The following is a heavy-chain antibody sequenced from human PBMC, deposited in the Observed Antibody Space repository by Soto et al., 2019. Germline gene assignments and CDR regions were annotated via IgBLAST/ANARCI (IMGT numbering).Heavy chain of an antibody. V-gene: IGHV1-18*01. J-gene: IGHJ3*02. CDR3: ARVLIQLWLSGAFDI. Sequence: ASVKVSCKAAGYTGTSYGISGVRQAPGEGREWMGGISAYNGNTNYAQKLQGRVTMTTDTSTSTAYMELRSLRYDDTAVYYCARVLIQLWLSGAFDIWGQGTMVTVSS. D-gene: IGHD5-18*01. CDR1: GYTGTSYG. CDR2: ISAYNGNT.